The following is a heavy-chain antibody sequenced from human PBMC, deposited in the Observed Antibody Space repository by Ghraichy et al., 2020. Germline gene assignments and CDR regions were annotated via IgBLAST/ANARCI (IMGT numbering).Heavy chain of an antibody. J-gene: IGHJ6*02. CDR1: GFTFSSYA. CDR2: ISGSGGST. V-gene: IGHV3-23*01. CDR3: AKATTSGQTYYYYYGMDV. Sequence: SCAASGFTFSSYAMYWVRQAPGEGLEWVSTISGSGGSTYYADSVKGRFTISRDNSKNTLYLQMNSLRAEDTAVYYCAKATTSGQTYYYYYGMDVWGQGTTVTVSS. D-gene: IGHD4-17*01.